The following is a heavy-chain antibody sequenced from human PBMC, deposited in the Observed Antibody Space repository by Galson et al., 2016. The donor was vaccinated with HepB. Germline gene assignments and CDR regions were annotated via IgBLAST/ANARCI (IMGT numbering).Heavy chain of an antibody. D-gene: IGHD3-22*01. CDR2: VHHSGST. J-gene: IGHJ3*01. Sequence: SETLSLTCAVSGVSISRSNWWAWVRQPPGKGLEWIGEVHHSGSTTYKSSLQSRITISVDKSKTHFSLRLTSVTAADTALYYCAAIDSSGYFRGAFDVWGQVTIVTVSS. CDR1: GVSISRSNW. CDR3: AAIDSSGYFRGAFDV. V-gene: IGHV4-4*02.